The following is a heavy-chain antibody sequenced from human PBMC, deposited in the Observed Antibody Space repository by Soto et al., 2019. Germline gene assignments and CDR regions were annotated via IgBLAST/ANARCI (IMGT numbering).Heavy chain of an antibody. CDR2: ISGSGGNT. V-gene: IGHV3-23*01. D-gene: IGHD3-10*01. J-gene: IGHJ4*02. CDR1: GFTFXSXA. Sequence: GGSLRLSCAASGFTFXSXAVGWVRQAPGKGLEWVSVISGSGGNTCYADSVKGRFTISRGNSKNTLYLQMNSLRAEDTAVYYCAKETNSGTYDYWGQGTLVTVSS. CDR3: AKETNSGTYDY.